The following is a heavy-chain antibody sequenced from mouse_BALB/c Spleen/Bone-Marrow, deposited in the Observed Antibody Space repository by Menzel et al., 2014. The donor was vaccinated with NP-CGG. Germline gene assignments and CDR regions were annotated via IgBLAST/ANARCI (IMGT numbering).Heavy chain of an antibody. J-gene: IGHJ4*01. V-gene: IGHV2-6*02. CDR3: ARTGTYYAMDY. Sequence: VQGVESGPGLVAPSQSLSITCTVSGFSLXSYGVHWVRQPPGKGLEWLVVIWSDGSTTYNSSLKSRLNIRKDNSKSQVFLKVNSLQTDDTAMYYCARTGTYYAMDYWGQGTSVTVSS. CDR1: GFSLXSYG. CDR2: IWSDGST. D-gene: IGHD4-1*01.